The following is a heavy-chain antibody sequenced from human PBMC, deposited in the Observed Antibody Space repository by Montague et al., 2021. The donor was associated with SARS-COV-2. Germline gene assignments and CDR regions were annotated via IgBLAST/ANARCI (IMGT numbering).Heavy chain of an antibody. CDR2: ISSSSSYI. V-gene: IGHV3-21*01. Sequence: SLRLSCAASGFTFSSYSMNWVRQAPGEGLEWVSSISSSSSYIYYADSVKGRFTISRDNAKNSLYLQMNSLRAEDTAVYYCARDDYGEVLYYYYMDVWGKGTTVTVSS. J-gene: IGHJ6*03. CDR1: GFTFSSYS. CDR3: ARDDYGEVLYYYYMDV. D-gene: IGHD4-17*01.